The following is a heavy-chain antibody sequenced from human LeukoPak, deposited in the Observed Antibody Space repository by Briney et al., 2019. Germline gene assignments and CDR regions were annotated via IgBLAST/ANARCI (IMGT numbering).Heavy chain of an antibody. J-gene: IGHJ4*02. Sequence: GGSLRLSCAASGFTFSSYSMNWVRQAPGKGLEWVAVISYDGNYKYYADSVKGRFTISRDNSKNTLYVQMNSLRTEDTAVYYCARGGGLEMATFYYWGQGTLVTVSS. CDR3: ARGGGLEMATFYY. CDR1: GFTFSSYS. CDR2: ISYDGNYK. V-gene: IGHV3-30*03. D-gene: IGHD5-24*01.